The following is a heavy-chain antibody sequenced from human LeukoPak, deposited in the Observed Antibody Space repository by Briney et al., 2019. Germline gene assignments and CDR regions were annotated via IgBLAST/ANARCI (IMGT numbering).Heavy chain of an antibody. D-gene: IGHD5-24*01. CDR3: ARLPRGGYNFLAPDDY. CDR2: IRSKANSYAT. J-gene: IGHJ4*02. Sequence: PGGSLRLSCAASGFTFSGSAMHWVRQASGKGLEWVGRIRSKANSYATAYAASVKGRFTISRDDSKNTAYLQMNSLKTEDTAVYYCARLPRGGYNFLAPDDYWGQGTLVTVSS. CDR1: GFTFSGSA. V-gene: IGHV3-73*01.